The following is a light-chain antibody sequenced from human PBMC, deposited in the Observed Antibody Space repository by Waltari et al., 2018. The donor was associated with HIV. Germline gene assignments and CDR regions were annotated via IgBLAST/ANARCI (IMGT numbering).Light chain of an antibody. CDR1: SSNIGSNF. CDR2: RNN. Sequence: QSVLPQPPSASGTPGQRVTISCSGSSSNIGSNFVYRYQQLPGTTPKLLIYRNNQRRSGGPDRFSGSKSGTSASLAISGLRSEDEADYYCATWDGRLSGVVFGGGTKLTVL. CDR3: ATWDGRLSGVV. V-gene: IGLV1-47*01. J-gene: IGLJ2*01.